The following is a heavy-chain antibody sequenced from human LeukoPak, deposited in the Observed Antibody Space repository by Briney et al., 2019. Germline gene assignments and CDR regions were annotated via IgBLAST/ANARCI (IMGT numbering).Heavy chain of an antibody. Sequence: ASVKVSCKVSGYTLTELSMHWVRQAPGKGLEWMGGFDPEDGETIYAQKFQGRVTMTEDTSTDTAYMKLSSLRSEDTAVYYCATLDSYDSSGYPNWFDPWGQGTLVTVSS. CDR3: ATLDSYDSSGYPNWFDP. CDR1: GYTLTELS. CDR2: FDPEDGET. D-gene: IGHD3-22*01. J-gene: IGHJ5*02. V-gene: IGHV1-24*01.